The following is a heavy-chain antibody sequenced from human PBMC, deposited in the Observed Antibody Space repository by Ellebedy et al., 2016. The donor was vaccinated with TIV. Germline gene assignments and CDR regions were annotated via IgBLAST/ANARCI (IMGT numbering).Heavy chain of an antibody. Sequence: ASVKVSCXASGYTFTSYGISWVRQAPGQGLEWMGWISAYNGNTNYAQKLQGRVTMTTDTSTSTAYMELRSLRSEDTAVYYCATGEQQLVRRDFASLDYWGQGTLVTVSS. D-gene: IGHD6-13*01. J-gene: IGHJ4*02. CDR3: ATGEQQLVRRDFASLDY. V-gene: IGHV1-18*01. CDR2: ISAYNGNT. CDR1: GYTFTSYG.